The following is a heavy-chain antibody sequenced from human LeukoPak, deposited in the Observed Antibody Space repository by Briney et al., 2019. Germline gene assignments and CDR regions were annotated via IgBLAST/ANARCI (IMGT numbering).Heavy chain of an antibody. Sequence: ASVKVSSKASGGTFSSYAISWVRQAPGQGLEWMGGIIPIFGTANYAQKFQGRVTITTDESTSTAYMELSSLRSEDTAVYYCARSYDSSGYSLTSYFDLWGRGTLVSVSS. J-gene: IGHJ2*01. CDR1: GGTFSSYA. V-gene: IGHV1-69*05. CDR3: ARSYDSSGYSLTSYFDL. D-gene: IGHD3-22*01. CDR2: IIPIFGTA.